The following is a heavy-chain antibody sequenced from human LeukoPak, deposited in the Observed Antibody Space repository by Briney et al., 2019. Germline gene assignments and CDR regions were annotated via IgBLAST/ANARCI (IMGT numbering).Heavy chain of an antibody. CDR3: ARQRYYGSGSYLNWFDP. J-gene: IGHJ5*02. V-gene: IGHV4-39*01. D-gene: IGHD3-10*01. CDR1: GGSISSSSYY. Sequence: SETLSLTCTVSGGSISSSSYYWGWIRQPPGKGLEWIGSIYYSGSTYYNPSLKSRVTISVDTSKNQFSLKLSSVTAADTAVYYCARQRYYGSGSYLNWFDPWGQGTLVTVSS. CDR2: IYYSGST.